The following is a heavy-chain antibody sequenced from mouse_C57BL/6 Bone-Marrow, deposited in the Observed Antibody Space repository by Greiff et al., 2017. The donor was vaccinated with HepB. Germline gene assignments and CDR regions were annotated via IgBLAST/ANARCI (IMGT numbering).Heavy chain of an antibody. CDR1: GYAFSSSW. V-gene: IGHV1-82*01. CDR3: AVYGNYDY. CDR2: IYPGDGDT. Sequence: VQGVESGPELVKPGASVKISCKASGYAFSSSWMNWVKQRPGKGLEWIGRIYPGDGDTNYNGKFKGKATLTADKSSSTAYLQLRSLTSEDSAVYFCAVYGNYDYWGQGTTLTVSS. D-gene: IGHD2-1*01. J-gene: IGHJ2*01.